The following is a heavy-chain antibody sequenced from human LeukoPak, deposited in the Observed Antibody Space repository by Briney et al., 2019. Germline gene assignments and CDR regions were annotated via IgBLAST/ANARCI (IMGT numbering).Heavy chain of an antibody. D-gene: IGHD6-13*01. CDR1: GGTFSRYA. V-gene: IGHV1-69*13. CDR2: IIPIFGTA. CDR3: ARGGYSSTQLEEYDY. J-gene: IGHJ4*02. Sequence: ASVTVSCKASGGTFSRYAISWVRQPPGQGLEWMGGIIPIFGTANYAQKFQGRVTITADESTSTAYMELSSLRSEDTAVYYCARGGYSSTQLEEYDYWGQGTLATVSS.